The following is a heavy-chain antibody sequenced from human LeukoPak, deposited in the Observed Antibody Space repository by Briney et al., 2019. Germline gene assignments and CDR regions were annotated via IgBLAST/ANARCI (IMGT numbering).Heavy chain of an antibody. CDR2: ISGYNGVT. V-gene: IGHV1-18*01. Sequence: ASVKVSCKASGYIFTTYGINWVRQAPGQGLEWMGWISGYNGVTNYAQNFQGRVTMTTDTSTSTAYMELRSLRSDETAVYYCARDSLGVSRGWYRENTFDIWGQGTLVTVSS. CDR1: GYIFTTYG. J-gene: IGHJ3*02. CDR3: ARDSLGVSRGWYRENTFDI. D-gene: IGHD6-19*01.